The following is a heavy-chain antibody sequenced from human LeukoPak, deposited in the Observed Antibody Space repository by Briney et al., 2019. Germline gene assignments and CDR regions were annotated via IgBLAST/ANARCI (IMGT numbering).Heavy chain of an antibody. J-gene: IGHJ5*01. CDR2: IDGSGTTA. D-gene: IGHD3-16*01. V-gene: IGHV3-23*01. Sequence: GGSLRLSCAASGFTFSTNAVSWVRQAPGKGLEWVSAIDGSGTTAYYADSVKGRLTISRDNSKMTLYLQMNTLRAEDTAIYYCAKDWGTNWQNWFDSWGQGTLVTVSS. CDR3: AKDWGTNWQNWFDS. CDR1: GFTFSTNA.